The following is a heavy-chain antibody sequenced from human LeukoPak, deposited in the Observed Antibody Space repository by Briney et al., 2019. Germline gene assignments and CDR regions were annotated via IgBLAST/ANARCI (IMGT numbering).Heavy chain of an antibody. D-gene: IGHD7-27*01. J-gene: IGHJ4*02. V-gene: IGHV3-23*01. CDR3: AKDGGLWVSAHWGDS. Sequence: GGSLRLSCTASGFTFSSYNMTWVRQAPGKGLKWVSTITTGDGNTYYADSVKGRFTVSRDDSKNTLYLQMNSLRAEDTAVYYCAKDGGLWVSAHWGDSWGRGTLVTVYS. CDR2: ITTGDGNT. CDR1: GFTFSSYN.